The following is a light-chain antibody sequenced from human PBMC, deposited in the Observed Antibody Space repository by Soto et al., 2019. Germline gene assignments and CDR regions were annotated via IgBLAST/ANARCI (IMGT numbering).Light chain of an antibody. CDR2: WAA. V-gene: IGKV4-1*01. J-gene: IGKJ4*01. CDR1: QSVLYSSNNNNY. Sequence: NVVTQSPASLAVSLGVWATINYNSSQSVLYSSNNNNYLAWYQQKPGQPANRLIYWAATRESRGTDRSSGSRSGTEYTLTISSLQAEEDSVDYYQQHYSTPLTFGGGTKVDIK. CDR3: QQHYSTPLT.